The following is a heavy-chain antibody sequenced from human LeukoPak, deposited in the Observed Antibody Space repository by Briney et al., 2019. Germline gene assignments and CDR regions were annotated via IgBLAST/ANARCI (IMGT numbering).Heavy chain of an antibody. D-gene: IGHD2-15*01. V-gene: IGHV4-31*03. CDR2: IYYSGST. CDR3: ARFSGASQMAY. Sequence: SETLSLTCTVSGGSISSGDYYWSWIRQHPGKGPEWIGYIYYSGSTYYNPSLKSRVTISVDTSKNQFSLNLSSVTAADTAVYYCARFSGASQMAYWGQGTLVTVSS. J-gene: IGHJ4*02. CDR1: GGSISSGDYY.